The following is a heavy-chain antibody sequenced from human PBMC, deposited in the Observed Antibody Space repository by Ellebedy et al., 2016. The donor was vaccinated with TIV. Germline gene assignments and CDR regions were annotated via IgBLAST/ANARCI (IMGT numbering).Heavy chain of an antibody. CDR3: ANYDFWSGYQRFDP. V-gene: IGHV3-30*18. CDR1: GFTFSNYG. CDR2: ISYEGGTK. D-gene: IGHD3-3*01. J-gene: IGHJ5*02. Sequence: GGSLRLXXAASGFTFSNYGMHWVRQAPGKGLEWVAVISYEGGTKYYADSVKGRFTISRDNSKNTLYLQMNSLRAEDTAVYYCANYDFWSGYQRFDPWGQGTLVTVSS.